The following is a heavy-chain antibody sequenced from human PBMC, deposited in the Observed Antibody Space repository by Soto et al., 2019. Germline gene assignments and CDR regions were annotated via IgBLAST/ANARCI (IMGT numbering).Heavy chain of an antibody. V-gene: IGHV3-74*01. CDR2: IDKVGTDS. Sequence: EVQLVESGGGLVQPGGSLRLSCAASEFTFSGRSVHWVRQAPGKGLVWVSGIDKVGTDSNYADSVKGRFTSSRDNAKKTVYLQMNSLRVEDTAVYYCARGWFGPDVWGKGTTVHVSS. J-gene: IGHJ6*03. CDR1: EFTFSGRS. CDR3: ARGWFGPDV. D-gene: IGHD3-10*01.